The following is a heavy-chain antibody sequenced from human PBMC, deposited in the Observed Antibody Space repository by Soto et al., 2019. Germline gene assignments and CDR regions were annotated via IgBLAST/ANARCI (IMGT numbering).Heavy chain of an antibody. J-gene: IGHJ6*02. CDR1: GYTFTSYY. V-gene: IGHV1-46*01. CDR3: AREGATVVTPEYSYGMDV. D-gene: IGHD4-17*01. Sequence: QVQLVQSGAEVKKPGASVKVSCKASGYTFTSYYMHWVRQAPGQGLEWMGIINPSGGSTSYAQKFQRRVTMTRDKSTSTVYMELSSLRSEDTAVYYCAREGATVVTPEYSYGMDVWGQGTTVTVSS. CDR2: INPSGGST.